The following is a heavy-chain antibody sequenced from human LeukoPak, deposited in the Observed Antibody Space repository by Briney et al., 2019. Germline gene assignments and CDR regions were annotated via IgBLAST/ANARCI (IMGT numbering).Heavy chain of an antibody. Sequence: GGSLRLSCAASGFTFSSYAMHWVRQAPGKGLEWVAVISYDGSNKYYAGSVQGRFTISRDNAKNSLYLQMNSLRAEDTAVYYCARAFGVVGATNPGYWGQGTLVTVSS. CDR3: ARAFGVVGATNPGY. CDR2: ISYDGSNK. CDR1: GFTFSSYA. D-gene: IGHD1-26*01. J-gene: IGHJ4*02. V-gene: IGHV3-30-3*01.